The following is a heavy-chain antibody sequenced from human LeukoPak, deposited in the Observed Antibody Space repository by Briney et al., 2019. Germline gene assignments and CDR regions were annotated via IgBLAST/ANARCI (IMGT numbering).Heavy chain of an antibody. D-gene: IGHD3-10*01. J-gene: IGHJ4*02. CDR1: GFTVSSNY. CDR2: IYSGGNT. V-gene: IGHV3-53*01. Sequence: GGSLRLSCAASGFTVSSNYMSWVRQAPGKGLEWVSVIYSGGNTYYADSVKGRFTISRDNSKSTLYLQMNSLRAENTAVYYCARELVSGSGIQDWGQGTLVTVSS. CDR3: ARELVSGSGIQD.